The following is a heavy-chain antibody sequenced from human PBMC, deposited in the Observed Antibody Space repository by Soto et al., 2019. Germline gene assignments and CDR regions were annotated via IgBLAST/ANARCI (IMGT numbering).Heavy chain of an antibody. CDR1: GGSISNSY. Sequence: SETLPLTCTVSGGSISNSYWSWIRQSPGKGLEWIGYINHSGSTNYNPSLKSRVTISVDTSKNQFSLKLASVTAADTAVYYCARDKITGLFDYWGQGTLVTVSS. CDR3: ARDKITGLFDY. CDR2: INHSGST. D-gene: IGHD2-8*02. V-gene: IGHV4-59*12. J-gene: IGHJ4*02.